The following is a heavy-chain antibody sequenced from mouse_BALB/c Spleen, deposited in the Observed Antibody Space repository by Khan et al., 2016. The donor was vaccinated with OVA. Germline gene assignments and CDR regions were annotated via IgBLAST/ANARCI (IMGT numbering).Heavy chain of an antibody. Sequence: QVQLKESGAELMKPGASVQISCKATGYIFSSYWIEWAKQRPGHGLEWIGEILPGSNSTNYNENFKGKATFTADTSSNTAYMQLSSLTSDDSAVYYCARSLLLRLFPYWGQGTLVTVSA. D-gene: IGHD1-1*01. V-gene: IGHV1-9*01. CDR2: ILPGSNST. J-gene: IGHJ3*01. CDR3: ARSLLLRLFPY. CDR1: GYIFSSYW.